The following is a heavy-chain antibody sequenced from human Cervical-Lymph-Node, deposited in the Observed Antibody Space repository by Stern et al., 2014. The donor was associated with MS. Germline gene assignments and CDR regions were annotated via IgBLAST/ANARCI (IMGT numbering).Heavy chain of an antibody. D-gene: IGHD3-10*01. Sequence: VPLVQSGAAVKKPGASVKVSCKASGYNFTSYYIHWVRQAPGQGLEWMGRINPSGGSTSYAQKFQGRVTMTRDTSTSTVYMELSSLRSEDTAVYYCARDYYGSGSYYSAEYFQHWGQGTLVTVSS. J-gene: IGHJ1*01. CDR3: ARDYYGSGSYYSAEYFQH. CDR1: GYNFTSYY. CDR2: INPSGGST. V-gene: IGHV1-46*01.